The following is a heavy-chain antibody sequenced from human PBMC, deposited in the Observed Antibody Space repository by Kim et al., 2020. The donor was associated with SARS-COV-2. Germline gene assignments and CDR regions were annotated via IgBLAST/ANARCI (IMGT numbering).Heavy chain of an antibody. D-gene: IGHD6-19*01. CDR2: ISASGGST. Sequence: GGSLRLSCEASGITFSRYPMSWVRQGPGKGLEWVSVISASGGSTSYTDSVRGRFTMSRDNSKNTLYLQMNSLRGEDTGIYYCMKDLKVLPTSEPGSGYWG. CDR3: MKDLKVLPTSEPGSGY. CDR1: GITFSRYP. V-gene: IGHV3-23*01. J-gene: IGHJ4*01.